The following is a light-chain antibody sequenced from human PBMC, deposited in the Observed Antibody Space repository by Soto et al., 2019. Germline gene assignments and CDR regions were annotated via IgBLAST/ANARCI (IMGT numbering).Light chain of an antibody. Sequence: EIVMTQSPATLSVSPGERATLSCRASQSISSSLAWYQQKPGQAPRLLIYGASTRATGIPARFSGSGSGTEFTLTISRRQSEDFAVYYCQQYNNGPTYTFGQGTKLEIK. CDR3: QQYNNGPTYT. V-gene: IGKV3-15*01. CDR2: GAS. J-gene: IGKJ2*01. CDR1: QSISSS.